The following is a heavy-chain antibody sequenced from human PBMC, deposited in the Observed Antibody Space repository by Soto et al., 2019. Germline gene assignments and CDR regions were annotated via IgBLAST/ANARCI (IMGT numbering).Heavy chain of an antibody. Sequence: QVQLIESGGGLVKPGGSLRLSCIASGFSLRDNWMTWIRQTTGKGLEWVSYISDSGDYTIYADSLKGRFTISRDTARNSLWLLLNSLTVYDTAVDDCARSSGWRQVGVYKYGLDVWRRGTTVNVSS. CDR2: ISDSGDYT. D-gene: IGHD3-10*01. V-gene: IGHV3-11*06. CDR1: GFSLRDNW. CDR3: ARSSGWRQVGVYKYGLDV. J-gene: IGHJ6*02.